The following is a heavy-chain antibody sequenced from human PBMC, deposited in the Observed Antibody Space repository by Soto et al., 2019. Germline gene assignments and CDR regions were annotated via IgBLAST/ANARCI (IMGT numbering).Heavy chain of an antibody. Sequence: PGGSLRLSCAASGFTFSNAWMSWVRQAPGKGLEWVGRIKSKTDGGTTDYAAPVKGRFTISRDDSKNTLYLQMNSLKTEDTAVYYCTTDFAARPDYWFDPWGQGTLVTVSS. CDR2: IKSKTDGGTT. J-gene: IGHJ5*02. CDR1: GFTFSNAW. D-gene: IGHD6-6*01. V-gene: IGHV3-15*01. CDR3: TTDFAARPDYWFDP.